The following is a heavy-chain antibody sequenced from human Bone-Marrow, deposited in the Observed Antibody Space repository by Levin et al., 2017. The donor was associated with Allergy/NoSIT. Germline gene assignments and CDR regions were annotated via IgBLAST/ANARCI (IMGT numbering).Heavy chain of an antibody. CDR2: ISSSGSDM. CDR3: ARGIIGDVRVAHKEAFDI. Sequence: SCAASGFSFNNYSMNWVRQAPGKGLEWVSSISSSGSDMYYVDSVRGRFTISRDNAKNSLTLQMNSLRAEDTAVYYCARGIIGDVRVAHKEAFDIWGQGTMVSVSS. D-gene: IGHD2-8*02. CDR1: GFSFNNYS. V-gene: IGHV3-21*01. J-gene: IGHJ3*02.